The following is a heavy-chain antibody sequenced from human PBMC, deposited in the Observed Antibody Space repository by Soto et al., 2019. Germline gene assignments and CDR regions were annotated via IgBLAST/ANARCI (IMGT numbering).Heavy chain of an antibody. CDR2: ISYDGSNK. Sequence: QVQLVESGGGVVQPGRSLRLSCAASGFTFSSYAMHWVRQAPGKGLEWVAVISYDGSNKYYADSVKGRFTISRDNSKNTLYLQMNSLRAEDTAVYYCARGGYYCISTSCYPRSDYWGQGTLVTVSS. J-gene: IGHJ4*02. CDR1: GFTFSSYA. V-gene: IGHV3-30-3*01. CDR3: ARGGYYCISTSCYPRSDY. D-gene: IGHD2-2*01.